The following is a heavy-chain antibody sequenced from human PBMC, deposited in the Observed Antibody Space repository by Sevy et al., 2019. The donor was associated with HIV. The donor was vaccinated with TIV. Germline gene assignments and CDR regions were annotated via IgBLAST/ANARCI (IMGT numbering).Heavy chain of an antibody. CDR3: ARASIAATATGAFDI. Sequence: GGSLRLSCAASGFTFSDYYMSWIRQAPGKGLEWVSYISSSGSTMYYADSVKGRFTISRDNAKNSLYLLMNSLRAEVAALYYCARASIAATATGAFDIWGQGTMVTVSS. V-gene: IGHV3-11*01. CDR1: GFTFSDYY. CDR2: ISSSGSTM. D-gene: IGHD6-13*01. J-gene: IGHJ3*02.